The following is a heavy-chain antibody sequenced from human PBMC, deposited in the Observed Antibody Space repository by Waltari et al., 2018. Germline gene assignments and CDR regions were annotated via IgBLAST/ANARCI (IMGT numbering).Heavy chain of an antibody. J-gene: IGHJ4*02. Sequence: EVQMVESGGGLVQPGGSLRLSCTASGFTFSSYAMSWVRQSPGKGLEWVSAISDSGGRTYYAASVKGRFTISRDNSKNTLYLQITSLRAEAMAVYYCAKEQDYWGQGTLVTVSS. CDR1: GFTFSSYA. V-gene: IGHV3-23*04. CDR2: ISDSGGRT. CDR3: AKEQDY.